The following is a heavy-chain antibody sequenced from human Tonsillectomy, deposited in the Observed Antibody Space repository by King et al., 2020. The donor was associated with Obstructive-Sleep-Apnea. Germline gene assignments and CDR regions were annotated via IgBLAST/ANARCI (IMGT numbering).Heavy chain of an antibody. D-gene: IGHD3-9*01. CDR2: MKHSGST. V-gene: IGHV4-34*01. CDR3: AKGQYFGRYDY. Sequence: VQLQQWGAGLLKPSETLSLTCAVDGASFSGYYWSWIRQPPGKGLEWIGEMKHSGSTNYNPSLKSRVTILLDTSKNQFSLKLTSVTAADTAVYYCAKGQYFGRYDYWGQGTLVTVSS. J-gene: IGHJ4*02. CDR1: GASFSGYY.